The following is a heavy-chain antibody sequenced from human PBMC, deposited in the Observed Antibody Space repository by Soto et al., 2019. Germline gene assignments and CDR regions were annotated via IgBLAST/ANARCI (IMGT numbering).Heavy chain of an antibody. D-gene: IGHD3-9*01. CDR1: GGSISSSSYY. CDR3: ARQSRLRYFGWSSMSYGMDV. V-gene: IGHV4-39*01. Sequence: ASETLSLTCPVSGGSISSSSYYWGWIRQPPGKGLEWIGSIYYSGSTYYNPSLKSRVTISVDTSKNQFSLKLSSVTAADTAVYYCARQSRLRYFGWSSMSYGMDVWGQGTTVTVSS. CDR2: IYYSGST. J-gene: IGHJ6*02.